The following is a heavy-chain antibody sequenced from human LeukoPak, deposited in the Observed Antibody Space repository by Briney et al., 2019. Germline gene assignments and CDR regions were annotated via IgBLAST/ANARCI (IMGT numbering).Heavy chain of an antibody. V-gene: IGHV3-23*01. CDR1: GFTFSSYA. D-gene: IGHD6-13*01. Sequence: GGSLRLSCAASGFTFSSYAMSWVRQAPGKGLEWVSAISGSGGSTYYADSVKGRFTISRDNSKNTLYLQMNSLRAEDTAVYYCAKRPARLLCSSSSRDYYYMDVWGKGTTVTVSS. J-gene: IGHJ6*03. CDR2: ISGSGGST. CDR3: AKRPARLLCSSSSRDYYYMDV.